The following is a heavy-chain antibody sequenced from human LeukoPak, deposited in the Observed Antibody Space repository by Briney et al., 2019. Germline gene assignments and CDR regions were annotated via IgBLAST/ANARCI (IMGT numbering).Heavy chain of an antibody. CDR2: FYSGGST. CDR3: ARGPGWNYFDY. V-gene: IGHV3-66*01. CDR1: GFTVSTNY. Sequence: GGSLRLSCAVSGFTVSTNYMSWVRQAPGKGLEWVSVFYSGGSTYYADSVKGRFTISRDNSKNTLYFQMNSLRAEDTAVYYCARGPGWNYFDYWGQGTLVTVSS. J-gene: IGHJ4*02. D-gene: IGHD6-19*01.